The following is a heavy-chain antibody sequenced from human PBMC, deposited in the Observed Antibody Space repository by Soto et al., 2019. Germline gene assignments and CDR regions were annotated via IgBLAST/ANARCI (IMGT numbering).Heavy chain of an antibody. CDR3: AAQSIAAAGTRDY. CDR1: GFTFTSSA. CDR2: IVVGSGNT. Sequence: SGKGSCKASGFTFTSSAVQWVRQARGQRLEWIGWIVVGSGNTNYAQKFQERVTITRDMSTSTAYMELSSLRSEDTAVYYCAAQSIAAAGTRDYWGQGTLVTVSS. V-gene: IGHV1-58*01. J-gene: IGHJ4*02. D-gene: IGHD6-13*01.